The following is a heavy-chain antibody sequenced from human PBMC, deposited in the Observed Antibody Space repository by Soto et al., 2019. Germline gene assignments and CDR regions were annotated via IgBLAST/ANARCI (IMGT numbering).Heavy chain of an antibody. J-gene: IGHJ4*02. CDR3: ARRGYDSSGYYYGGFDY. CDR2: INHSGST. Sequence: QVQLQQWGAGLLKPSETLSLTCAVYGGSFSGYYWSWIRQPPGKGLEWIGEINHSGSTNYNPSLKSRVTISVXXSXNXFYLKLSSVTAADTAVYYCARRGYDSSGYYYGGFDYWGQGTLVTVSS. D-gene: IGHD3-22*01. CDR1: GGSFSGYY. V-gene: IGHV4-34*01.